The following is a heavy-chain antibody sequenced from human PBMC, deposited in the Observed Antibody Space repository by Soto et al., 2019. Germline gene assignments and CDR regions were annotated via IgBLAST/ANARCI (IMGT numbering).Heavy chain of an antibody. Sequence: ASVKVSCKASGYTFTSYGISWVRQAPGQGLEWMGWISAYNGNTNYAQKLQGRVTMTTDTSTSTAYMELRSLRSDDTAVYYSARLTGYCSSTSCRSHALDIWGQGTMVTVSS. CDR3: ARLTGYCSSTSCRSHALDI. J-gene: IGHJ3*02. V-gene: IGHV1-18*01. D-gene: IGHD2-2*01. CDR2: ISAYNGNT. CDR1: GYTFTSYG.